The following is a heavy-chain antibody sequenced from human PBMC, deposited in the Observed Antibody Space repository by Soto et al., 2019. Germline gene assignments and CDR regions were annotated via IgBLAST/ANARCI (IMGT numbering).Heavy chain of an antibody. CDR2: ISYDGSNK. CDR3: ARDVAIIAGGKKRAAHYYYGMDV. D-gene: IGHD6-13*01. Sequence: GGSLRLSCAASGFTFSSYAMHWVRQAPGKGLEWVAVISYDGSNKYYADSVKGRFTISRDNSKNTLYLQMNSLRAEDTAVYYCARDVAIIAGGKKRAAHYYYGMDVWGQGTTVTVSS. J-gene: IGHJ6*02. CDR1: GFTFSSYA. V-gene: IGHV3-30-3*01.